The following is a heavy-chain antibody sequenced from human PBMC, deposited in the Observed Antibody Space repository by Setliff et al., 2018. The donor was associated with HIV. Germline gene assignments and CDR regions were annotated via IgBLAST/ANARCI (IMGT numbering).Heavy chain of an antibody. Sequence: SETLSLTCTVFGEFVSSGGNYWGWVRQLPGKALEWIGHSYYSGETYYSLSLKSRVTISLDTSQSKFTLSLISVTAADTDIYYCARGRTPYYGGDYRDTFDIWGPGIKVTVSS. CDR3: ARGRTPYYGGDYRDTFDI. CDR2: SYYSGET. V-gene: IGHV4-31*03. J-gene: IGHJ3*02. CDR1: GEFVSSGGNY. D-gene: IGHD4-17*01.